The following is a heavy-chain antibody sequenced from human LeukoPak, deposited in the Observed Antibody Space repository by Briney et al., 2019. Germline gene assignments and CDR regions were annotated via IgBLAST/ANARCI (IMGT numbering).Heavy chain of an antibody. Sequence: GGSLRLSCAASGFTFSSYAMSWVRQAPGKGLEWVSAISGSGGSTYYADSVKGRFTFSRDNSQSTLFLQMNSLRAEDTAVYYCAQDHTTNNLGDDYWGQGTLVAVSS. J-gene: IGHJ4*02. CDR2: ISGSGGST. D-gene: IGHD3-16*01. V-gene: IGHV3-23*01. CDR3: AQDHTTNNLGDDY. CDR1: GFTFSSYA.